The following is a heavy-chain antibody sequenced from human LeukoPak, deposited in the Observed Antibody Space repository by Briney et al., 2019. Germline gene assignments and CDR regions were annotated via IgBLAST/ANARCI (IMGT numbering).Heavy chain of an antibody. CDR3: ARDLQTYYYDSSGYYYYYYYMDV. D-gene: IGHD3-22*01. V-gene: IGHV4-4*07. CDR1: GGSISSYY. Sequence: SETLSLTCTVSGGSISSYYWSWIRQPAGKGLEWIGRIYTSGSTNYNPSLKSRVTMSVDTSKNQFSLKLSSVTAADTAVYYCARDLQTYYYDSSGYYYYYYYMDVWGKGTTVTISS. CDR2: IYTSGST. J-gene: IGHJ6*03.